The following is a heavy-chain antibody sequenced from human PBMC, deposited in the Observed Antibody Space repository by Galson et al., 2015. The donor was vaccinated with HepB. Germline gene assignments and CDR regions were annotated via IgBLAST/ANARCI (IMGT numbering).Heavy chain of an antibody. J-gene: IGHJ4*02. CDR1: GGTFSSYA. Sequence: SVKVSCKASGGTFSSYAISWVRQAPGQGLEWMGGINPIFGTANYAQKFQGRVTITADESTSTAYMELSSLRSEDTAVYYCARTSPPYSSSPGDDYWGQGTLVTVSS. CDR3: ARTSPPYSSSPGDDY. V-gene: IGHV1-69*13. CDR2: INPIFGTA. D-gene: IGHD6-6*01.